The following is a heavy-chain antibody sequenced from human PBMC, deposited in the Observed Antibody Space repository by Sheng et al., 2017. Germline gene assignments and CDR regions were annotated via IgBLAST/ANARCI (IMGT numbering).Heavy chain of an antibody. CDR3: ARDKSLYDSSFQVDY. CDR2: IYHSGST. D-gene: IGHD3-22*01. J-gene: IGHJ4*02. V-gene: IGHV4-38-2*02. Sequence: QVQLQESGPGLVKPSETLSLTCAVSGYSISSGYYWGWIRQPPGKGLEWIGSIYHSGSTYYNPSLKSRVTISVDTSKNQFSLKLSSVTAADTAVYYCARDKSLYDSSFQVDYWGQGTLVTVSS. CDR1: GYSISSGYY.